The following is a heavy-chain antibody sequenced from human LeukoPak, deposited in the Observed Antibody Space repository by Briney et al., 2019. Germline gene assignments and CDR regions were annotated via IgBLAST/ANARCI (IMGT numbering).Heavy chain of an antibody. Sequence: PGGSLRLSCAASGFTFSSYAMHWVRQAPGKGLEGVAVISYDGSNKYYADSVKGRFTIARDNSKNSLYLQMNSLRAEDTAVYYCARELGSGSDYGMDVWGQGTTVTVSS. CDR1: GFTFSSYA. V-gene: IGHV3-30*04. CDR2: ISYDGSNK. CDR3: ARELGSGSDYGMDV. J-gene: IGHJ6*02. D-gene: IGHD3-10*01.